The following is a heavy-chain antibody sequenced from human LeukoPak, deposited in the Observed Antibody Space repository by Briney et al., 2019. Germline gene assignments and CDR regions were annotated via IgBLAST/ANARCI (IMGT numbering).Heavy chain of an antibody. CDR3: AKELGSLHEGGFAY. J-gene: IGHJ4*02. V-gene: IGHV3-23*01. D-gene: IGHD3-10*01. Sequence: QSGGPLRLSCAVSGFTFSNYAMSWVRQAPGKGLEWVSAISGSGGGSFGGTTYHADSVKGRFTISRDNSKNTLYLQMNSLRVEDTALYYCAKELGSLHEGGFAYWGQGTLVTVSS. CDR1: GFTFSNYA. CDR2: ISGSGGGSFGGTT.